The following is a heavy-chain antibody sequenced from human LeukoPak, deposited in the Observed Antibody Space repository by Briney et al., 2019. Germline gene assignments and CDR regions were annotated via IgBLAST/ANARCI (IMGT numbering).Heavy chain of an antibody. J-gene: IGHJ4*02. CDR1: GFTVSSNY. Sequence: GGSLRLSCAASGFTVSSNYMSWVRQAPGKGLEWVSVIYSGGSTYYADSVKGRFTISRDNSKNTLYLQMNSLRAEDTAVYYCAKDPSAYDYDSSGSPHYWGQGTLVTVSS. CDR3: AKDPSAYDYDSSGSPHY. V-gene: IGHV3-53*01. D-gene: IGHD3-22*01. CDR2: IYSGGST.